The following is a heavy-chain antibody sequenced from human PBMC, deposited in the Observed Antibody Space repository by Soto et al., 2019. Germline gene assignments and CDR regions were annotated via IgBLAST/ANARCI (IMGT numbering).Heavy chain of an antibody. Sequence: EVQLVESGGGLVQPGRSLRLSCAASGFTLDDYAMHWVRQAPGKGLEWVSGISWNSGSIGYADSVKGRFTISRDNAKNSLYLQMNSLRAEDTALYYCAKDTGGYYYGMDVWGQGTTVTVSS. J-gene: IGHJ6*02. CDR3: AKDTGGYYYGMDV. CDR2: ISWNSGSI. CDR1: GFTLDDYA. D-gene: IGHD1-26*01. V-gene: IGHV3-9*01.